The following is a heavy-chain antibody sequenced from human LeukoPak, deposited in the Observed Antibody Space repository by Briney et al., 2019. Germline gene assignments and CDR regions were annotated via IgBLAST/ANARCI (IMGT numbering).Heavy chain of an antibody. CDR2: INPNSGVT. CDR1: GYSSSGKF. D-gene: IGHD3-16*01. J-gene: IGHJ4*02. V-gene: IGHV1-2*02. Sequence: ASVKVSCKASGYSSSGKFMHWVRQAPGQGLEWMGWINPNSGVTNYAQKFQGRVTITRDTSITTAYMELSSLTSDDTAVYYCTRDPTAGLGDYWGQGTLVTVSS. CDR3: TRDPTAGLGDY.